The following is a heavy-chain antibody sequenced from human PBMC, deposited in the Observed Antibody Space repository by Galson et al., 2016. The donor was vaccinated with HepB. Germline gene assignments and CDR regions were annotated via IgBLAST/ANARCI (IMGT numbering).Heavy chain of an antibody. D-gene: IGHD2-15*01. CDR2: ISYDDGSSK. CDR3: ARAQIPGYCSGGSCFGKDY. V-gene: IGHV3-30-3*01. Sequence: CAASGFPLRSYAMHWVRQAPGKGLQWVATISYDDGSSKYYADSVKGRFTISRDNSKNTLYLQMNSLRAEDTALYYCARAQIPGYCSGGSCFGKDYWGQETLVAVSS. CDR1: GFPLRSYA. J-gene: IGHJ4*02.